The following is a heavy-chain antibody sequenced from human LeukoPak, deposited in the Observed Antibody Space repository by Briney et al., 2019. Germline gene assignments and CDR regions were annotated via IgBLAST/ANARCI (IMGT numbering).Heavy chain of an antibody. D-gene: IGHD3-22*01. V-gene: IGHV3-20*04. J-gene: IGHJ4*02. Sequence: GGSLRLSCAASGFTFDDYGMSWVRQAPGKGLEWVSGINWNGGSTGYADSVKGRFTISRDNAKNSLYLQMNSLRAEDTALYYCARDARGNYYDSSGYYGFDYWGQGTLVTVSS. CDR3: ARDARGNYYDSSGYYGFDY. CDR1: GFTFDDYG. CDR2: INWNGGST.